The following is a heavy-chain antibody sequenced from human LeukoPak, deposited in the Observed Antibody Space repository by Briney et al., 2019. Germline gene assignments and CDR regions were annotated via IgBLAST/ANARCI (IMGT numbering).Heavy chain of an antibody. CDR2: IYTSGST. CDR3: ARVVVAAHNWFDP. CDR1: GGSISSGSYY. Sequence: KSSETLSLTCTVSGGSISSGSYYWSWIRQPAGKGLEWIGRIYTSGSTNYNPSLKSRVTISVDTSKNQFSLKLSSVTAADTAVYYCARVVVAAHNWFDPWDQGTLVTVSS. V-gene: IGHV4-61*02. J-gene: IGHJ5*02. D-gene: IGHD2-15*01.